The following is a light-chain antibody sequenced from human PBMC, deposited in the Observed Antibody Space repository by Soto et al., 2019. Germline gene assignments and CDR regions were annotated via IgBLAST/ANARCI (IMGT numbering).Light chain of an antibody. CDR2: KAS. CDR3: QQYNSYPFMYT. Sequence: IQMTQSPSTLSASVGDRVTITCRASQSISSWLAWYQQKPGKAPKLLIYKASSLESGVPSRFSGSGSGTEFTLTISSLQPDDFATYYCQQYNSYPFMYTFGQGTKLEIK. CDR1: QSISSW. V-gene: IGKV1-5*03. J-gene: IGKJ2*01.